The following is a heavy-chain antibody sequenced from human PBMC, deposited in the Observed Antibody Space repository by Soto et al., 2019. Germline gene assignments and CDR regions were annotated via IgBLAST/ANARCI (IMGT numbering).Heavy chain of an antibody. D-gene: IGHD1-26*01. CDR2: ISGSGSTI. V-gene: IGHV3-48*03. CDR1: GFRFSDYK. Sequence: PGGSLRLSCAASGFRFSDYKMIWVRQAPGKGLEWVSYISGSGSTIYYAEYVKGRFTISRDNSKNTLYLQMNSLRAEDTAVYYCALRKTGSYFDYWGQGTLVTVSS. J-gene: IGHJ4*02. CDR3: ALRKTGSYFDY.